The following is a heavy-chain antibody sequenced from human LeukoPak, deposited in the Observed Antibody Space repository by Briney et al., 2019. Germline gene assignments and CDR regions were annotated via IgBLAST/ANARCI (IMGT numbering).Heavy chain of an antibody. D-gene: IGHD5-18*01. CDR3: AQRRVTGGY. V-gene: IGHV3-23*01. CDR1: GFTFSSYA. Sequence: GGSLRLSCAASGFTFSSYAMSWVRQAPGKGLEWVSAIIGVGGSTYYADSVKGRFTISRDNSKNTLYPQMNSLRAGDTAVYYFAQRRVTGGYWGQGTLVTVSS. CDR2: IIGVGGST. J-gene: IGHJ4*02.